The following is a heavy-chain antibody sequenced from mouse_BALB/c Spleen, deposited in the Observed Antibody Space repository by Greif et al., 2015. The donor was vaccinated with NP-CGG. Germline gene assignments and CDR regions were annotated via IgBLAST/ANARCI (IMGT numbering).Heavy chain of an antibody. D-gene: IGHD3-3*01. CDR3: TRSWDSYFDY. CDR2: INPSNGGT. J-gene: IGHJ2*01. Sequence: VQLQQSGAELVKPGASVKLSCKASGYTFTSYYMYWVKQRPGQGLEWIEEINPSNGGTNFNEKFKSKATLTVDKSSSTAYMQLSSLTSEDSAVYYCTRSWDSYFDYWGQGTTLTVSS. CDR1: GYTFTSYY. V-gene: IGHV1S81*02.